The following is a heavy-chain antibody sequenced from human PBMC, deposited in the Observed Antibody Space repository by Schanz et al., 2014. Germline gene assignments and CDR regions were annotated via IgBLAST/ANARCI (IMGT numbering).Heavy chain of an antibody. CDR2: IYSGDNT. CDR1: GFNFGDYY. D-gene: IGHD4-17*01. CDR3: TRDTDYHFDY. J-gene: IGHJ4*02. Sequence: DVQLVESGGGLVQSGGSLRLSCAASGFNFGDYYMTWVRQAPGKGLEWVSVIYSGDNTYYADSVKGRFTISRDNSKNTVYLQMNSLRAEDTAVYYCTRDTDYHFDYWGQGTLVTVSS. V-gene: IGHV3-66*01.